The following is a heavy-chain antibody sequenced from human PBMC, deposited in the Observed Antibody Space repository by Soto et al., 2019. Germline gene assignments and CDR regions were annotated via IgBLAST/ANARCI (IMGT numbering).Heavy chain of an antibody. CDR1: GFTFSNAW. CDR2: IKSKTDSGTT. V-gene: IGHV3-15*01. D-gene: IGHD2-15*01. Sequence: EVQLVESGGGLVKPGGSLRLSCAASGFTFSNAWMSWVRQAPGKGLEWVGRIKSKTDSGTTDDAAHVKGRFTISRDESINTRYLQMNSLNTEDTAVYYCTTVRYCRGGSCSDYWGQGTTVTVSS. CDR3: TTVRYCRGGSCSDY. J-gene: IGHJ4*02.